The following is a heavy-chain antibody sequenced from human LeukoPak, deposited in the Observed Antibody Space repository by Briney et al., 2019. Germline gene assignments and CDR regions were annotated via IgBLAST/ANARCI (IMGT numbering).Heavy chain of an antibody. D-gene: IGHD2-15*01. CDR2: IYYSGST. CDR1: GGSISGYY. J-gene: IGHJ4*02. CDR3: ARLGYCGGGSCYFHY. V-gene: IGHV4-59*08. Sequence: SETLSLTCTGPGGSISGYYWSWIRQPPGKGLEWIGYIYYSGSTNYSPSLTSRVTISVDTSNNQFSLKLSSVTAADTAVYYCARLGYCGGGSCYFHYWGQGTLVTVSS.